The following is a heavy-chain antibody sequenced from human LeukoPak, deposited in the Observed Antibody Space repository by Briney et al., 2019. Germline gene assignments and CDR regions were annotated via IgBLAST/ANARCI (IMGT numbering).Heavy chain of an antibody. CDR1: GFTFSDYY. V-gene: IGHV3-11*04. Sequence: GGSLRLSCAASGFTFSDYYMSWIRQAPGKGLEWVSYISSSGSTIYYADSVKGRFTISRDNAKNSVYLQMNSLRAEDTAVYYCARERVPSRYFDYWGQGTLVTVSS. CDR2: ISSSGSTI. J-gene: IGHJ4*02. CDR3: ARERVPSRYFDY.